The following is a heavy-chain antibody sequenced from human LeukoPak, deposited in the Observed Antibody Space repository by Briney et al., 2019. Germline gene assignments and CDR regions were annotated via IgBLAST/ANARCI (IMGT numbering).Heavy chain of an antibody. CDR3: AGGIFGVVINAFHI. CDR1: GGSITSYH. CDR2: TYNSGST. D-gene: IGHD3-3*01. V-gene: IGHV4-59*01. Sequence: SETLSLTCTVSGGSITSYHWSWIRQPPGKGLEWIGDTYNSGSTNYNPSLKSRVTISVDTSKNQFSLKLSSVTAADTAVYYCAGGIFGVVINAFHIWGQGTMVTVSS. J-gene: IGHJ3*02.